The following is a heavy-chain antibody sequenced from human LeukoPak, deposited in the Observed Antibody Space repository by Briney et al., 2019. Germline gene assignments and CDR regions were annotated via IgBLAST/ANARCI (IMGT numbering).Heavy chain of an antibody. CDR1: RFSFDDYA. J-gene: IGHJ3*02. Sequence: GGSLRLSCTASRFSFDDYAMHWVRQIPGKGLEWVSAISWNSGSKVYADSVKGRFTISRDNAKSSLYLQMNSLRPEDTALYYCAKGVHDFWSGHAFDIWGQGTMVTVSS. CDR3: AKGVHDFWSGHAFDI. CDR2: ISWNSGSK. V-gene: IGHV3-9*01. D-gene: IGHD3-3*01.